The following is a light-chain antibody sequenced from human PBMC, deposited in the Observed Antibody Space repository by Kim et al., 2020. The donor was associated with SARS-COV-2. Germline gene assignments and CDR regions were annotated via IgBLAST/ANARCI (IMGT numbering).Light chain of an antibody. Sequence: GQRVTISFSGSSSNIGSHSVYWYQQFPGTAPKLLIYRNDQRPSGVPDRFSSSKSGTSASLAISGLRSADEADYYCAARDDSLSGYVFGAGTKVTVL. V-gene: IGLV1-47*01. CDR3: AARDDSLSGYV. CDR2: RND. CDR1: SSNIGSHS. J-gene: IGLJ1*01.